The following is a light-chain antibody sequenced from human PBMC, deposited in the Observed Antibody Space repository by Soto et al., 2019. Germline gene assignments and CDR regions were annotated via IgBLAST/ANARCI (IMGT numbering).Light chain of an antibody. CDR1: QSVASSY. J-gene: IGKJ1*01. CDR2: DAS. CDR3: HQYGSSSWT. V-gene: IGKV3-20*01. Sequence: IVLTQSPGTLSLSPGERATLSCRASQSVASSYLAWFQQKPGQAPRLLIYDASSRATGIPDRFSGSGSGTDFTLTITRLEPEDSAVYYCHQYGSSSWTFGQGTKVEIK.